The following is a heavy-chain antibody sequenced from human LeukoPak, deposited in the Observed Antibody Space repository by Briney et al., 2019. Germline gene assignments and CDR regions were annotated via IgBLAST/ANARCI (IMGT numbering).Heavy chain of an antibody. J-gene: IGHJ3*02. CDR3: ARAGQACSSTSCYLMYAFDI. Sequence: GASVKGSCKASGYTFTSYDINWVRQATGQGLEWMGWMNPNSGNTGYAQKFQGRVTMTRNTSISTAYMELSSLRSEDTAVYYCARAGQACSSTSCYLMYAFDIWGQGTMVTVSS. CDR1: GYTFTSYD. D-gene: IGHD2-2*01. CDR2: MNPNSGNT. V-gene: IGHV1-8*01.